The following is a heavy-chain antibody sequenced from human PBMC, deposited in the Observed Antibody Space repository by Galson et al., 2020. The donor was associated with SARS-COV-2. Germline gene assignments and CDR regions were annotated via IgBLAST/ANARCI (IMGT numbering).Heavy chain of an antibody. D-gene: IGHD5-18*01. Sequence: GVSLRLSCAASGLTVSNAWMSWVRQAPGKGLEWVGRVKSKSEGGTTEYAAPVRGRFTISRDESTNTLYLQMNSLKIEDTAVYYCTTEMDTSICFYYYYGMDVWGQGTTVTVSS. CDR1: GLTVSNAW. J-gene: IGHJ6*02. CDR2: VKSKSEGGTT. V-gene: IGHV3-15*01. CDR3: TTEMDTSICFYYYYGMDV.